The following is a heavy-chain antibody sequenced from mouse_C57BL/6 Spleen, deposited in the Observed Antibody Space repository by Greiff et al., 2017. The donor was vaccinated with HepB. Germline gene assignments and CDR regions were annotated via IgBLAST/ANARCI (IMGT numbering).Heavy chain of an antibody. D-gene: IGHD1-1*01. CDR1: GFTFSDYG. J-gene: IGHJ1*03. CDR3: ARDDTTVVATGYFDV. Sequence: DVKLQESGGGLVKPGGSLKLSCAASGFTFSDYGMHWVRQAPEKGLEWVAYISSGSSTIYYADTVKGRFTISRDNAKNTLFLQMTSLRSEDTAMYYCARDDTTVVATGYFDVWGTGTTVTVSS. V-gene: IGHV5-17*01. CDR2: ISSGSSTI.